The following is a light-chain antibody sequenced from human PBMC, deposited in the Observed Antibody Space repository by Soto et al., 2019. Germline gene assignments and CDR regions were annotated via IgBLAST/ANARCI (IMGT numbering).Light chain of an antibody. V-gene: IGLV2-14*01. CDR3: SSYTSSSTGWV. Sequence: QSALTQPASVSGSPGQSITISCTGTSSDVGGYNYVSWYQQHPGKAPKLMIYDVSNRPSGVSNRFSGSKSGNTASLTISGLQAEDEADYYCSSYTSSSTGWVFGGGTKLNVL. CDR2: DVS. J-gene: IGLJ3*02. CDR1: SSDVGGYNY.